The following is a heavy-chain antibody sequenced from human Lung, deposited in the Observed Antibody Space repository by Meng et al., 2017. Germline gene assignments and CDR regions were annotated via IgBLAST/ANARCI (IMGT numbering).Heavy chain of an antibody. Sequence: QLHLQESGPGLVKLSEPLSPACTIPGGSITCTSSSWGWVRQPPGKGLEWIGSIYYRGSTNYNPSLKSRISMSVDMSKNQFSLKVNSVTAADTAIYYCVISSHNWGQGTLVTVSS. D-gene: IGHD3-3*02. J-gene: IGHJ4*02. CDR1: GGSITCTSSS. CDR2: IYYRGST. V-gene: IGHV4-39*07. CDR3: VISSHN.